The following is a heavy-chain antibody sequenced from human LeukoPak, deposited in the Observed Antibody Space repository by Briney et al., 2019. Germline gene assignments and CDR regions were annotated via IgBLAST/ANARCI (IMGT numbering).Heavy chain of an antibody. Sequence: GRSLRLSCAASGFTFSSYAMHWVRQAPGKGLEWVAVISYDGSNKYYADSVKGRFTISRDNSKNTLYLQMNTLRAEDTGVYFCATIVLLFFGESLAAGHVDRDVWGKGTTVTVSS. D-gene: IGHD3-10*01. CDR2: ISYDGSNK. V-gene: IGHV3-30*04. J-gene: IGHJ6*03. CDR1: GFTFSSYA. CDR3: ATIVLLFFGESLAAGHVDRDV.